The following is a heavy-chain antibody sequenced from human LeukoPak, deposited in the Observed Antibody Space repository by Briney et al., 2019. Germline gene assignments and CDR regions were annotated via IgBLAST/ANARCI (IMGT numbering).Heavy chain of an antibody. V-gene: IGHV1-69*13. CDR2: IIPIFGTA. CDR1: GGTFSSYA. J-gene: IGHJ6*03. Sequence: GASVKASCKASGGTFSSYAISWVRQAPGQGLEWMGGIIPIFGTANYAQKFQGRVTITADESTSTAYMELSSLRSEDTAVYYCARGEKYYYGSTRYYYYMDVWGKGTTVTVSS. D-gene: IGHD3-10*01. CDR3: ARGEKYYYGSTRYYYYMDV.